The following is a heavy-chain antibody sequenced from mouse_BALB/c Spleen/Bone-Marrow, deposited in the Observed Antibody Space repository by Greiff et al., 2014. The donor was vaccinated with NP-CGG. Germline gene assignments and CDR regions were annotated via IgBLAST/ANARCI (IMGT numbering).Heavy chain of an antibody. D-gene: IGHD1-1*01. CDR3: ARYYYGSSYFDS. Sequence: VQLKQSGAELVKPGASVKLSCTASGFNIKDTYMHWVKQRPEQGLEWIGRIDPANGNTKYDPKFQGKATITADTSSNTAYLQLSSLTSEDTAVYYRARYYYGSSYFDSWGQATTLPVPS. CDR2: IDPANGNT. CDR1: GFNIKDTY. V-gene: IGHV14-3*02. J-gene: IGHJ2*01.